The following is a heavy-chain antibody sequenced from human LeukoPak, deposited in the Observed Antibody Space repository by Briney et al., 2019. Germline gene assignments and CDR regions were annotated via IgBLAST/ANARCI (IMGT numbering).Heavy chain of an antibody. CDR2: IKQDGSEK. V-gene: IGHV3-7*01. Sequence: GGSLRLSCAASGFTFSSYWMSWVRQAPGKGLEWVANIKQDGSEKYYVDSVEGRFTISRDNAKNSLYLQMNSLRAEDTAVYYCARAEWELPSNYYYYGMDVWGQGTTVTVSS. CDR3: ARAEWELPSNYYYYGMDV. CDR1: GFTFSSYW. J-gene: IGHJ6*02. D-gene: IGHD1-26*01.